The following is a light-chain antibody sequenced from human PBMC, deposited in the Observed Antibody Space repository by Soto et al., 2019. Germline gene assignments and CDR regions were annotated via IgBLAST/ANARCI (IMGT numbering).Light chain of an antibody. CDR2: DAS. J-gene: IGKJ5*01. CDR1: QDISNY. CDR3: QQSDSLPIT. V-gene: IGKV1-33*01. Sequence: DIQMTQSPSSLSASVGDRVTITCRASQDISNYLNWYQQRPGKAPTLLIYDASNLERGVPSRFSGTPSGTHFTCAITSLHPEDVATYYCQQSDSLPITFGQGTRLEI.